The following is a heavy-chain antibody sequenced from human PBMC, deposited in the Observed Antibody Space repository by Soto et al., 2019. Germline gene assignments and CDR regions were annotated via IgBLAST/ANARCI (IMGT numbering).Heavy chain of an antibody. CDR3: ATYLGGGDSDYVWGSYTYDY. CDR1: GGTFSSYA. J-gene: IGHJ4*02. D-gene: IGHD3-16*01. CDR2: IIPIFGTA. Sequence: QVQLVQSGAEVKKPGSSVKVSCKASGGTFSSYAISWVRQAPGQGLEWMGGIIPIFGTANYAQKFQGRVTITADESTSTAYMELSSLRSEDTAVYYCATYLGGGDSDYVWGSYTYDYWGQGTLVTVSS. V-gene: IGHV1-69*01.